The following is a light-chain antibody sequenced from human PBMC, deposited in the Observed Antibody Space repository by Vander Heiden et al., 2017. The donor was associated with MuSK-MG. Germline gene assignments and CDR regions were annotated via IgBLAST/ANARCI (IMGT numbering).Light chain of an antibody. V-gene: IGLV2-14*03. CDR1: SSDFGDYNY. Sequence: QSALTQPASVSGSPGQSITISCTGTSSDFGDYNYISWYQQHRGKAPKLIIYDVSHRPSGVSNRFSGSKSGNTASLTISGLQAEDESDFYCSSYTSSNPYVFGTGTKVTVL. CDR2: DVS. CDR3: SSYTSSNPYV. J-gene: IGLJ1*01.